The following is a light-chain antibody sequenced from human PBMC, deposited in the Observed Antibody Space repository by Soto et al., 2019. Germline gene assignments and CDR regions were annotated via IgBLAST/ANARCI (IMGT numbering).Light chain of an antibody. Sequence: QSLLTQPPSVSAAPGQKVTISCSGSSSNIGNNYVSWYQQLPGTAPKLLIYDNNNRPSGIADRFSGSKSGTSATLGITGLQTGDEDDYYCGTWDSSLSAWVFGGGTKLTVL. CDR2: DNN. CDR1: SSNIGNNY. CDR3: GTWDSSLSAWV. V-gene: IGLV1-51*01. J-gene: IGLJ3*02.